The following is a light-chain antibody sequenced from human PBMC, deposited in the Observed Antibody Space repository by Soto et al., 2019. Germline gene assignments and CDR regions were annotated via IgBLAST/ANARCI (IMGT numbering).Light chain of an antibody. Sequence: EIVWTQSPGTLSLSPGERATLSCRASQSVSSTYLAWYQQKPGQAPRLLIYAASSRATGIPDRFSGSGSGTDFTLTISRLEPEDFAVYYCQQYGSSPSTFGGGTKVDIK. V-gene: IGKV3-20*01. J-gene: IGKJ4*01. CDR1: QSVSSTY. CDR3: QQYGSSPST. CDR2: AAS.